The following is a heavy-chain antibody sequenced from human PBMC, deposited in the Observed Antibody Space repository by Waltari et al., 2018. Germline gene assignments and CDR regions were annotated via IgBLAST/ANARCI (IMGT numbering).Heavy chain of an antibody. D-gene: IGHD2-2*01. Sequence: QVHLVESGGGVVQSGKSLRLSCAASGFTIKDFAMHWVRQAPGQGLEWVSVISSDGTNKYYADSVKGRFTISRDNAGGTLYLKINSLRPQDTARYFCARGDCSSTSCYSLESWGHGTLVTVS. V-gene: IGHV3-30*01. CDR1: GFTIKDFA. CDR2: ISSDGTNK. J-gene: IGHJ1*01. CDR3: ARGDCSSTSCYSLES.